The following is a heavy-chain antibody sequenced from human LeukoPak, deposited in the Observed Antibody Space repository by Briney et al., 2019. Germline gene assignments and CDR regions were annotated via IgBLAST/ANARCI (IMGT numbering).Heavy chain of an antibody. D-gene: IGHD4-17*01. CDR2: IGTGGET. CDR3: AKRVTVTTKYFDS. J-gene: IGHJ4*02. Sequence: GGSLRLSCAASGFIFSAYAMSWVRQAPGQGLEWVSVIGTGGETHYADSVRGRFTISRSNFKNTLYLQMNSLRAEDTAVYYCAKRVTVTTKYFDSWGQGTLVTVSS. CDR1: GFIFSAYA. V-gene: IGHV3-23*01.